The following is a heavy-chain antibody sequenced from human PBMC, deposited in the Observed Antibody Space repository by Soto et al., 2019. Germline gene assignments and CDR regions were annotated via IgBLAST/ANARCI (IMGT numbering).Heavy chain of an antibody. CDR1: GFTFDDYA. J-gene: IGHJ3*02. CDR2: ISWNSGSI. V-gene: IGHV3-9*01. D-gene: IGHD1-26*01. CDR3: AKELVKWGPRGHDAFDI. Sequence: PGGSLRLSCAASGFTFDDYAMHWVRQAPGKGLEWVSGISWNSGSIGYADSVKGRFTISRDNAKNSLYLQMNSLRAEDTALYYCAKELVKWGPRGHDAFDIWGQGTMVTVSS.